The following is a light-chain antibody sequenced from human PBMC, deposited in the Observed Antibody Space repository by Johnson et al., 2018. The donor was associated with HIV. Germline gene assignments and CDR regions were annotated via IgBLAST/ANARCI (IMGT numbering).Light chain of an antibody. Sequence: QSVLTQPPSASAAPGQKVTISCSGSSSNIGTNYVSWYQQFPGTAPKLLIYENNKRPSGIPDRFSGSKSGTSATLGITGLQTGDEADYYSGTWNSSLSVQNYVFGTGTKVTVV. J-gene: IGLJ1*01. CDR2: ENN. CDR3: GTWNSSLSVQNYV. CDR1: SSNIGTNY. V-gene: IGLV1-51*02.